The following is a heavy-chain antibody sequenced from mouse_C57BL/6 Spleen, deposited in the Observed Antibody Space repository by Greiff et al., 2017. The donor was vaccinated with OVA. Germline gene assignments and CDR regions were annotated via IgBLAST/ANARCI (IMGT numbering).Heavy chain of an antibody. Sequence: EVKLVESGGGLVKPGGSLKLSCAASGFTFSDYGMHWVRQAPEKGLEWVAYISSGSSTIYYADTVKGRFTISRDNAKNTLFLQMTSLRSEDTAMYYCARGWDYDDAMDYWGQGTSVTVSS. CDR1: GFTFSDYG. CDR2: ISSGSSTI. J-gene: IGHJ4*01. CDR3: ARGWDYDDAMDY. D-gene: IGHD2-4*01. V-gene: IGHV5-17*01.